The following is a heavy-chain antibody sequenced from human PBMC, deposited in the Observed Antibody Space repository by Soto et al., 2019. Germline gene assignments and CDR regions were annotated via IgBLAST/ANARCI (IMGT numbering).Heavy chain of an antibody. CDR3: ASSGKGLVYYYYYGMDV. J-gene: IGHJ6*02. CDR2: IYHSGST. V-gene: IGHV4-4*02. Sequence: PSETLSLTCAVSGGSISSSNWWSWVRQPPGKGLEWIGGIYHSGSTNYNPSLKSRVTISVDTSKNQFSLKLSSVTAADTAVYYCASSGKGLVYYYYYGMDVWGQGTTVTVSS. CDR1: GGSISSSNW.